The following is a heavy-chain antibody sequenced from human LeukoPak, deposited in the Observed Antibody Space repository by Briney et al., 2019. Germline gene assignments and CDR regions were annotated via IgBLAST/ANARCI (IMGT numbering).Heavy chain of an antibody. CDR3: ARDLNAWYQLLFY. V-gene: IGHV1-2*06. CDR2: INPNSGGT. Sequence: ASVKVSCKASGYTITGYYMHWVRQAPGQGLEWMGRINPNSGGTNYAQKFQGRVTMTRDTSISTAYMELSRLRSDDAAVYYCARDLNAWYQLLFYWGQGTLVTVSS. D-gene: IGHD2-2*01. J-gene: IGHJ4*02. CDR1: GYTITGYY.